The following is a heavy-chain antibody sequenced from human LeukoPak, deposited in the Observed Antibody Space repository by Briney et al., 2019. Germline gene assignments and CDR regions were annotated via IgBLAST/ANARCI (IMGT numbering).Heavy chain of an antibody. D-gene: IGHD5-24*01. J-gene: IGHJ4*02. Sequence: GGSLRLTCSASGFTFSSYAMSWVRQAPGRGLEWVSAISGSGGSTYYADSVKGRFTISRDNSKNTLYLQMNSLRAEDTAVYYCAKGLRWLQDYFDYWGQGTLVTVSS. CDR2: ISGSGGST. CDR3: AKGLRWLQDYFDY. CDR1: GFTFSSYA. V-gene: IGHV3-23*01.